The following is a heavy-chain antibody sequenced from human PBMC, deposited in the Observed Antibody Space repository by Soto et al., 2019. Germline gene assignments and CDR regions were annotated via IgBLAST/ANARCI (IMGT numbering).Heavy chain of an antibody. V-gene: IGHV1-2*04. Sequence: ASVKVSCKASGYTFTGYDMHWVRQAPGRGLEWMGWINPNSGGTNYAQKFQGWVTMTRDTSISTAYMELSRLRSDDTAVYYCARDKQYSSSSALGWFDPWGQGTLVTVSS. CDR3: ARDKQYSSSSALGWFDP. D-gene: IGHD6-6*01. J-gene: IGHJ5*02. CDR1: GYTFTGYD. CDR2: INPNSGGT.